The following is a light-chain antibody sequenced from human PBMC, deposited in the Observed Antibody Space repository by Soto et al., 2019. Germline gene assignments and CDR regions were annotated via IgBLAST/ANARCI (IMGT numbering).Light chain of an antibody. Sequence: SALTQPRSVSGSPGQSVTISCPGTSSDICGYNYVSWYQQHPGKAPQLMIYDVSKRPSGVPDRFSGSKSGNTASLTLSSLQAEDEADYYCCSYAGSNVVFGGGTKLTVL. CDR2: DVS. V-gene: IGLV2-11*01. CDR3: CSYAGSNVV. J-gene: IGLJ2*01. CDR1: SSDICGYNY.